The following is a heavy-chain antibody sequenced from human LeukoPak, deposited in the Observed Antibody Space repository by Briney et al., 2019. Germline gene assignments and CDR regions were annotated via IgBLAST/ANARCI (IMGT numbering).Heavy chain of an antibody. CDR2: INTYTGNP. D-gene: IGHD6-13*01. Sequence: ASVKVSCKASGYIFSSYVMSWVRQAPGQGLEWMGWINTYTGNPTYAQGFTGRFVFSLDTSVSTTYLQISSLMAEDTAVYFCARDTAGTIDYWGQGTLVTVSS. V-gene: IGHV7-4-1*02. CDR1: GYIFSSYV. J-gene: IGHJ4*02. CDR3: ARDTAGTIDY.